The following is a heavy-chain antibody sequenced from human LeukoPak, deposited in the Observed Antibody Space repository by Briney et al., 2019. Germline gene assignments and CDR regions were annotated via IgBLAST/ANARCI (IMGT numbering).Heavy chain of an antibody. CDR1: GFTFSSYS. V-gene: IGHV3-21*06. CDR3: GRVGGRSKAAKGDAFDI. D-gene: IGHD6-6*01. J-gene: IGHJ3*02. Sequence: GGSLRLSCAASGFTFSSYSMNWVRQAPGKGLEWVFSISSGSTYMYYADSVKGRFTISRDNAQNSVFLQMNSLRAEDTAVYYCGRVGGRSKAAKGDAFDIWGQGTMVVVSS. CDR2: ISSGSTYM.